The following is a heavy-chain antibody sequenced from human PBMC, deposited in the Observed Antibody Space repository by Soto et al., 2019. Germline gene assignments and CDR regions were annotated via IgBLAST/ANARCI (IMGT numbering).Heavy chain of an antibody. J-gene: IGHJ4*02. D-gene: IGHD6-6*01. V-gene: IGHV4-61*01. CDR2: IYYTASS. CDR1: DGSVNSDTFY. CDR3: AREFSNSPEAFDS. Sequence: KPSETLCLTCTLSDGSVNSDTFYCSWIRQPPGRGMEWIGYIYYTASSNYNPSLKSRITISIDTSRNQFYLKLTSMTAADTAVYYCAREFSNSPEAFDSWGQGRLVTVSS.